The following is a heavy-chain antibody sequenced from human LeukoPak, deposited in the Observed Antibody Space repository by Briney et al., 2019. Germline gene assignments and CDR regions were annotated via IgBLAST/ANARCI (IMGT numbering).Heavy chain of an antibody. CDR2: IYSASST. V-gene: IGHV3-66*02. D-gene: IGHD4-17*01. J-gene: IGHJ3*02. Sequence: PGGSLRLSCAASGFTVSSNYMSWVRQAPGKGLEWVSVIYSASSTYYADSVKGRFTISRDNSKNTLYLQMNSLRAEDTAVYYCARAPLTTVTTVDIWGQGTMVTVSS. CDR3: ARAPLTTVTTVDI. CDR1: GFTVSSNY.